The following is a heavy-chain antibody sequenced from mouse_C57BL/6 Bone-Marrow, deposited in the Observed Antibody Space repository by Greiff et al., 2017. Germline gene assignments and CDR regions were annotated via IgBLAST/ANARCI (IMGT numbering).Heavy chain of an antibody. CDR1: GFNIKDDY. D-gene: IGHD5-1-1*01. V-gene: IGHV14-4*01. Sequence: EVQLQQSGAELVRPGASVKLSCTASGFNIKDDYMHWVKQRPEQGLEWIGWIDPENGDTEYASKFQGKATITADTSSNTAYLQLSSLTSEDTAVYYCTTHTYTPNWGQGTTLTVSS. CDR2: IDPENGDT. CDR3: TTHTYTPN. J-gene: IGHJ2*01.